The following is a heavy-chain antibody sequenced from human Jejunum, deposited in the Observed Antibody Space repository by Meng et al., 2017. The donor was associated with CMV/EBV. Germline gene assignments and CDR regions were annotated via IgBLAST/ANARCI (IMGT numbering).Heavy chain of an antibody. D-gene: IGHD2-21*01. CDR2: IKSKTDGGTT. CDR1: AW. V-gene: IGHV3-15*01. Sequence: AWMSWVRQAPGKGLEWVGRIKSKTDGGTTDYAAPVKGRFTISRDDSKNTLYLQMNSLKTEDTAVYYCTTDVSGSIAIYYYYYGMDVWGQGTTVTVSS. J-gene: IGHJ6*02. CDR3: TTDVSGSIAIYYYYYGMDV.